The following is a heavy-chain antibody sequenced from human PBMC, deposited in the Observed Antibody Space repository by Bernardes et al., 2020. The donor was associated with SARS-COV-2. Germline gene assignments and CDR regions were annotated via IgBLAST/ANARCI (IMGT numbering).Heavy chain of an antibody. CDR3: AREGLVPAANGYWFDP. Sequence: ASVKVSCKASGYTFTSYAMNWVRQAPGQGLEWMGWINTNTGNPTYAQGFTGRFVFSLDTSVSTAYLQICSLKAEDTAVYYCAREGLVPAANGYWFDPWGQGTLVTVSS. J-gene: IGHJ5*02. CDR2: INTNTGNP. D-gene: IGHD2-2*01. CDR1: GYTFTSYA. V-gene: IGHV7-4-1*01.